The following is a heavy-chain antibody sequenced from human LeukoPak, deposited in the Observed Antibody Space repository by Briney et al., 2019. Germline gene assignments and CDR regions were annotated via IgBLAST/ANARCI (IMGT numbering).Heavy chain of an antibody. Sequence: SQTLSLTCTVSGGSISSGDYYWSWIRQPPRKGLEYIGYIYYSGSTYYNPSLKSRITISVDTSKNQFSLKLSSVTAADTAVYYCARGSWSSSIDYWGQGTLVTVSS. D-gene: IGHD6-6*01. V-gene: IGHV4-30-4*01. CDR2: IYYSGST. J-gene: IGHJ4*02. CDR3: ARGSWSSSIDY. CDR1: GGSISSGDYY.